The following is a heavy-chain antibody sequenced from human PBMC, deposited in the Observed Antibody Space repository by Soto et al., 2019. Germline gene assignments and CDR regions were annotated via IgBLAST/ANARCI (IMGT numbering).Heavy chain of an antibody. V-gene: IGHV3-49*03. CDR1: GFTFGDYA. CDR2: IRSKAYGGTT. Sequence: PGGSLRLSCTASGFTFGDYAMSWFRQAQGKGLEWVGFIRSKAYGGTTEYAASVKGRFTISRDDSKSIAYLQMNSLKTEDTAVYYCTRDHVGIAAAGPYYYYMDVWGKGTTVTVSS. CDR3: TRDHVGIAAAGPYYYYMDV. D-gene: IGHD6-13*01. J-gene: IGHJ6*03.